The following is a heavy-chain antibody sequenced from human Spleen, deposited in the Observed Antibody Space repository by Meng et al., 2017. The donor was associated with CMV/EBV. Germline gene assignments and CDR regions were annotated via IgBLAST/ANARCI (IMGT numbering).Heavy chain of an antibody. Sequence: GGSLRLSCAASGFTVSSNYMSWVRQAPGKGLEWVSVIYSGGSTYYADSVKGRFTISRDNSKNTLYLQMNSLGAEDTAVYYCAREKCRTYGSSWGYYYYYGMDVWGQGTTVTVSS. CDR3: AREKCRTYGSSWGYYYYYGMDV. CDR2: IYSGGST. CDR1: GFTVSSNY. D-gene: IGHD2-15*01. V-gene: IGHV3-53*01. J-gene: IGHJ6*02.